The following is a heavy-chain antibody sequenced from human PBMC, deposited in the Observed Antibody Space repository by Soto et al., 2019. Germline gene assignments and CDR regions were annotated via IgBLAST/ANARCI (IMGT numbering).Heavy chain of an antibody. V-gene: IGHV3-74*01. J-gene: IGHJ4*02. Sequence: VQLVESGGGLVQPGGSLRLSCAASGFTFSSYWMHWVRQAPAKGLVWVSRINSDGSSTSYVDSVKGRFTISRDNAKNTLYLQMNSLRAEDTAVYYCARGLSSSSLRPDYWGQGTLVTVSS. CDR3: ARGLSSSSLRPDY. D-gene: IGHD6-6*01. CDR1: GFTFSSYW. CDR2: INSDGSST.